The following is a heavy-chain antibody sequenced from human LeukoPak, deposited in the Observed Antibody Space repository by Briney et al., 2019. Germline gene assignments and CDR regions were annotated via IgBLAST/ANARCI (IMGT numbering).Heavy chain of an antibody. V-gene: IGHV4-34*01. CDR2: INHSGST. CDR3: ARGPASGSNFAWFDP. D-gene: IGHD3-10*01. Sequence: SETLSLTCAVYGGSLSNYYWRWIRQPPGKGLEWIGEINHSGSTKYNPSLKSRVTISVDMSKNQFSLELNSVAAADTAVYYCARGPASGSNFAWFDPWGEGTLVTVSS. CDR1: GGSLSNYY. J-gene: IGHJ5*02.